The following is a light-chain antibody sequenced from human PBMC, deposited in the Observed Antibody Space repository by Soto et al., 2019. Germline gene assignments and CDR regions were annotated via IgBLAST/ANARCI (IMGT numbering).Light chain of an antibody. J-gene: IGKJ3*01. CDR2: AAS. V-gene: IGKV1-9*01. CDR1: QGISSY. CDR3: QQLNSFPT. Sequence: IPLTQSPSSLSASVGDRVTITCRASQGISSYLAWYQQKPGKAPKLLIYAASTLQSGVPSRFSGGGSGTDFTLTISSLQPEDFATYYCQQLNSFPTFGPGTKVDIK.